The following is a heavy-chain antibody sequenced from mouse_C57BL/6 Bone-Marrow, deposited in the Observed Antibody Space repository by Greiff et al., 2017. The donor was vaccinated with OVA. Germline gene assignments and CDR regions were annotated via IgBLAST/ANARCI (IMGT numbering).Heavy chain of an antibody. V-gene: IGHV1-69*01. D-gene: IGHD1-1*01. J-gene: IGHJ4*01. CDR1: GYTFTSYW. CDR2: IDPSDSYT. Sequence: QVQLQQPGAELVMPGASVKLSCKASGYTFTSYWMHWVKQRPGQGLEWIGEIDPSDSYTNYNQKFKGKSTLTVDKSSSTAYMQLSSLTSEDSAVYYCTSYYYGSNLDYYAMDYWGQRTSVTVSS. CDR3: TSYYYGSNLDYYAMDY.